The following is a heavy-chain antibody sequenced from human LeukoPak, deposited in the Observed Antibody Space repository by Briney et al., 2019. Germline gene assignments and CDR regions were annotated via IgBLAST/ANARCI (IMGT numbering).Heavy chain of an antibody. D-gene: IGHD2-2*01. CDR3: ARAVVPAAMQGAVYYYYGMDV. CDR1: GYTFINYG. Sequence: GASVKVSCKASGYTFINYGIGWVRQAPGQGLEWMGWISPYNGKTKYAQNLQGRVTMTTDTSTSTAYMDLRSLTFDDTAVYYCARAVVPAAMQGAVYYYYGMDVWGKGTTVTVSS. V-gene: IGHV1-18*01. CDR2: ISPYNGKT. J-gene: IGHJ6*04.